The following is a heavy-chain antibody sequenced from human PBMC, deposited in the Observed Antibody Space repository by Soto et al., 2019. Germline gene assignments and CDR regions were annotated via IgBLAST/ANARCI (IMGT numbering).Heavy chain of an antibody. CDR3: ANGDYSNFVY. D-gene: IGHD4-17*01. Sequence: PGGSLRLSCAASGFTFSNYAMSWVRQAPGSGLEWVSSISGSGGSTFYTNSVKGRFTISRDNFRNTLYLQMNSLRVEDAAVYYCANGDYSNFVYWGQGTLVTVSS. V-gene: IGHV3-23*01. J-gene: IGHJ4*02. CDR1: GFTFSNYA. CDR2: ISGSGGST.